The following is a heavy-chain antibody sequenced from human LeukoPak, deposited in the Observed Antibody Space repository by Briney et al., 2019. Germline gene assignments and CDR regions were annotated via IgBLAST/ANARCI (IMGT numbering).Heavy chain of an antibody. Sequence: SETLSLTCTVSGGSISSSSYYWGWIRQPPGKGLEWIGSIYYSGSTYYNSSLKSRVTISVDTSKNQFSLKLSSVTAAGTAVYYCARDLRGIAVAGIDYWGQGTLVTVSS. D-gene: IGHD6-19*01. J-gene: IGHJ4*02. V-gene: IGHV4-39*07. CDR1: GGSISSSSYY. CDR2: IYYSGST. CDR3: ARDLRGIAVAGIDY.